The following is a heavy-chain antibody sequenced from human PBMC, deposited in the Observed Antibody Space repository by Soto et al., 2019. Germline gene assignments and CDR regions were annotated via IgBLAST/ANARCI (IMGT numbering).Heavy chain of an antibody. V-gene: IGHV3-49*03. CDR1: GFTFGDYG. D-gene: IGHD4-17*01. CDR2: IRSKSYGKTT. Sequence: GGSLRLSCSTSGFTFGDYGMTWFRQAPGKGLEWVGLIRSKSYGKTTEYAASATDRFTISRDDSKRIAYLQMNSLKAEVSVVFYCISERWDYGYSKGYFELWGQGTLVTVSS. J-gene: IGHJ1*01. CDR3: ISERWDYGYSKGYFEL.